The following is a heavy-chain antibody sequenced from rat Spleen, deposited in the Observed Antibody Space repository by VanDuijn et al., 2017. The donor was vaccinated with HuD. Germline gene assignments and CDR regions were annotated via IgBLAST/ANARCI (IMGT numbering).Heavy chain of an antibody. CDR2: INSAGST. Sequence: EVQLQESGPGLVKPSQSLSLTCSVTGYSITSSYRWNWIRKFPGNKLEWMGYINSAGSTNYNPSLKSRISITRDTSKNQFFLQVNSVNTEDTATYYCAKTTVAYYYVMDAWGQGASVTVSS. D-gene: IGHD1-3*01. CDR3: AKTTVAYYYVMDA. CDR1: GYSITSSYR. J-gene: IGHJ4*01. V-gene: IGHV3-3*01.